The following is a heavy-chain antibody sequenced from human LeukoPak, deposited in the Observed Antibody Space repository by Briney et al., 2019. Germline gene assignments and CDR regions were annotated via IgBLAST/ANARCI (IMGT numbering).Heavy chain of an antibody. J-gene: IGHJ4*02. CDR2: ISWNSGSI. D-gene: IGHD2-21*01. V-gene: IGHV3-9*01. CDR3: AKVRDCGGDCLDY. CDR1: GFTFDDYA. Sequence: PGGSLRLSCAASGFTFDDYAMHWVRQAPGKGLEWVSGISWNSGSIGYADSVKGRFTISRDNSKSTLYLQMNSLRAEDTAVYYCAKVRDCGGDCLDYWGQGTLVTVSS.